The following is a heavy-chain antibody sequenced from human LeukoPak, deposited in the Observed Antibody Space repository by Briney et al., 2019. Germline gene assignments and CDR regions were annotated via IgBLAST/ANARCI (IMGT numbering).Heavy chain of an antibody. CDR1: GFTFSSYG. CDR2: IPYDGSNK. Sequence: GGSLRLSCAASGFTFSSYGMHWVRQAPGKGLERVAVIPYDGSNKYYADSVKGRFTISRDNSKNTLYLQMNSLRAEDTAVYYCAKDLRAMIVVVGMDVWGQGTTVTVSS. CDR3: AKDLRAMIVVVGMDV. D-gene: IGHD3-22*01. J-gene: IGHJ6*02. V-gene: IGHV3-30*18.